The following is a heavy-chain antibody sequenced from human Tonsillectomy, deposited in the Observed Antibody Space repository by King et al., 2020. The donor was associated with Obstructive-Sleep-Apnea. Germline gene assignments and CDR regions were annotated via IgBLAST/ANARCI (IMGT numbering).Heavy chain of an antibody. V-gene: IGHV5-10-1*01. CDR3: ARRYDFWSVFAFDI. CDR1: GYSFTNNW. Sequence: QLVQSGAEVKKPGESLRISCKGSGYSFTNNWISWVRQMPGKGLEWMGRINPGDSDTNYSPSFQGHVTISVDKSISTAYLQWSSLKASDTGMYYCARRYDFWSVFAFDIWGQGTMVTVSS. CDR2: INPGDSDT. D-gene: IGHD3-3*01. J-gene: IGHJ3*02.